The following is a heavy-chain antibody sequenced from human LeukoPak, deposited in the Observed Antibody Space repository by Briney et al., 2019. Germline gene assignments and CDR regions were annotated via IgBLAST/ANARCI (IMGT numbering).Heavy chain of an antibody. CDR1: GFTFGDYA. D-gene: IGHD3-10*01. CDR2: IRSKAYGGTT. CDR3: TFAYGSGSRRHHYYYYYGMDV. J-gene: IGHJ6*04. V-gene: IGHV3-49*04. Sequence: GGSLRLSCTASGFTFGDYAMSWVRQAPGKGLEWVGFIRSKAYGGTTEYAASVKGRFTISRDDSKSIAYLQMNSLKTEDTAEYYCTFAYGSGSRRHHYYYYYGMDVWGKGTTVTVSS.